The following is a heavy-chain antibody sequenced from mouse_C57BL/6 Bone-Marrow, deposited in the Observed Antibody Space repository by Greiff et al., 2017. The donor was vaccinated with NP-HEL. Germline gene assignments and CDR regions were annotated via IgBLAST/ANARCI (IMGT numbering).Heavy chain of an antibody. J-gene: IGHJ4*01. CDR1: GYTFTSYW. CDR2: IYPGSGST. V-gene: IGHV1-55*01. D-gene: IGHD2-5*01. CDR3: ARCYYSNYYAMDY. Sequence: QVQLQQPGAELVKPGASVKMSCKASGYTFTSYWITWVKQRPGQGLEWIGDIYPGSGSTNYNEKFKSKATLTVDTSSSTAYMQLSSLTSEDSAVYYCARCYYSNYYAMDYWGQGTSVTVSS.